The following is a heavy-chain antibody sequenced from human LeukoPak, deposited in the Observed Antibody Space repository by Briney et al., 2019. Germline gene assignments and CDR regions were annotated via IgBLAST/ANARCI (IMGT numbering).Heavy chain of an antibody. Sequence: GGSLRLSCAASGFTFSDYYMSWIRRAPGKGLEWVSYISSSGSTIYYADSVKGRFTISRDNAKNSLYLQMNSLRAEDTAVYYCAREGRVAKYYYDSSGRFDYWGQGTLVTVSS. J-gene: IGHJ4*02. CDR3: AREGRVAKYYYDSSGRFDY. D-gene: IGHD3-22*01. CDR2: ISSSGSTI. CDR1: GFTFSDYY. V-gene: IGHV3-11*04.